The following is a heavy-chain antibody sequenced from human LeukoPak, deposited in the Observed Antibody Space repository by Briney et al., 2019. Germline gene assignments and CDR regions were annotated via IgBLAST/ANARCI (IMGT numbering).Heavy chain of an antibody. CDR3: ARGHYYDSSGYFSGGNWFDP. D-gene: IGHD3-22*01. CDR2: IYYSGST. Sequence: PSETLSLTCTVSGGSISSGGYYWSWIRQHPGKGLEWIGYIYYSGSTYYNPSLKSRVTISVDTSKNQFSLKLSSVTAADTAVYYCARGHYYDSSGYFSGGNWFDPWGQGTLVTVSS. V-gene: IGHV4-31*03. J-gene: IGHJ5*02. CDR1: GGSISSGGYY.